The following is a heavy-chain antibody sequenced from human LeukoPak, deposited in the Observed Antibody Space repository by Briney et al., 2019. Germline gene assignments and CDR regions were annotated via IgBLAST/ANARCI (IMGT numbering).Heavy chain of an antibody. CDR3: ARGAFFSTYYFGSGSADY. Sequence: GGSLRLSCAASGFTFSSYSMNWVRQGPGKGLEWISYISSSGSIIYYAGSVKGRFTISRDNAKNSLYLQMNSLTDEDTALYYCARGAFFSTYYFGSGSADYGGQGTLVTVFS. V-gene: IGHV3-48*02. CDR2: ISSSGSII. D-gene: IGHD3-10*01. CDR1: GFTFSSYS. J-gene: IGHJ4*02.